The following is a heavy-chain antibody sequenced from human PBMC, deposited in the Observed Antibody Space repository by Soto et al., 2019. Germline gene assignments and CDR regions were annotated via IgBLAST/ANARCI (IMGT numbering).Heavy chain of an antibody. D-gene: IGHD2-15*01. Sequence: GGSLRLSCAASGFTFSSYAMSWVRQAPGKGLEWVSAISGSGGSTYYADSVKGRFTISRDNSKNTLYLQMNSLRAEDTAVYYCAKEGCSGGSCYFVGFGYWGQGTLVTVSS. CDR2: ISGSGGST. CDR1: GFTFSSYA. J-gene: IGHJ4*02. CDR3: AKEGCSGGSCYFVGFGY. V-gene: IGHV3-23*01.